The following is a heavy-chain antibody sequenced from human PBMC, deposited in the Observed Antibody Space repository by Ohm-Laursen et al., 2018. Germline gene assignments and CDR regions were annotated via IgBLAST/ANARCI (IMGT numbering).Heavy chain of an antibody. Sequence: SQTLSLTWTVSGGSISSYYWSWVRQPPGKGLEWIGYIHNSGSTNYNPSLKSRVTIATDTSKNQLSLKLSSVTAADTAVYYCARRASSAFPYYLDYWGQGTLVTVSS. V-gene: IGHV4-59*08. D-gene: IGHD3-22*01. CDR2: IHNSGST. J-gene: IGHJ4*02. CDR3: ARRASSAFPYYLDY. CDR1: GGSISSYY.